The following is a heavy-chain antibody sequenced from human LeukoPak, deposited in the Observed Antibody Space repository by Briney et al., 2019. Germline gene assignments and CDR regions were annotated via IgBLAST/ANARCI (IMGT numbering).Heavy chain of an antibody. CDR1: GFAFDDYA. Sequence: GRSLRLSCAASGFAFDDYAMHWVRQAPGKGLEWVSGISWNSGSIGYADSVKGRFTISRDNAKNSLYLQMNSLRAEDTALYYCAKGLGYCSGYRCYFDYWGQGTLVTVSS. V-gene: IGHV3-9*01. CDR3: AKGLGYCSGYRCYFDY. CDR2: ISWNSGSI. J-gene: IGHJ4*02. D-gene: IGHD2-15*01.